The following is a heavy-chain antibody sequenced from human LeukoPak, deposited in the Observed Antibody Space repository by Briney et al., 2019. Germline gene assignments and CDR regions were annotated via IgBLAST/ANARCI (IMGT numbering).Heavy chain of an antibody. CDR2: ISGSGGST. V-gene: IGHV3-23*01. J-gene: IGHJ4*02. CDR3: VKDNRRAHYFDY. Sequence: GGSLRLSCAASGFTFSSYAMSWVRQAPGKGLEWVSAISGSGGSTYYADSVKGRFTISRDNSKNTLYLQMNSLRAEDTAVYYCVKDNRRAHYFDYWGQGTQVTVSS. CDR1: GFTFSSYA.